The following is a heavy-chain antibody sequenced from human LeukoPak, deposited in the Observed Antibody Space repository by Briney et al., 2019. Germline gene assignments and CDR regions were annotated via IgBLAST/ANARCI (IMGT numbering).Heavy chain of an antibody. CDR1: GGSISSGGYY. CDR3: ARTVAGTSLHNY. V-gene: IGHV4-39*07. Sequence: SETLSLTCTVSGGSISSGGYYWSWIRQPPGKGLEWIGSIYYSGSTYYNPSLKSRVTISVDTSKNQFSLKLSSVTAADTAVYYCARTVAGTSLHNYWGQGTLVTVSS. D-gene: IGHD6-19*01. J-gene: IGHJ4*02. CDR2: IYYSGST.